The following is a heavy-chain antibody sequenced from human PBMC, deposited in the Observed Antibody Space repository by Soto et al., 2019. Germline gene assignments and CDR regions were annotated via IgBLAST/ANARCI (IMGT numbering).Heavy chain of an antibody. CDR3: GRLEGLATISYYFDY. J-gene: IGHJ4*02. V-gene: IGHV4-39*01. Sequence: SEPLRVTYTVSGGSVSSSSDYWGWVRQPPGKGLEWIGSVYYSGSTYYNPSLESRVTISVDKSKNQFSLKLMSLSAADTAVYYCGRLEGLATISYYFDYWGQGALVTVSS. D-gene: IGHD3-9*01. CDR1: GGSVSSSSDY. CDR2: VYYSGST.